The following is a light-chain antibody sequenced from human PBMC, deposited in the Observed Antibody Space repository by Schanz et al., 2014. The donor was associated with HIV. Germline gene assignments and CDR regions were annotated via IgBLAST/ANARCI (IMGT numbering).Light chain of an antibody. V-gene: IGLV1-40*01. J-gene: IGLJ3*02. CDR2: GNS. CDR3: AVWDDSLKAWV. CDR1: SSNIGAGYD. Sequence: QSVLTQPPSVSGAPGQRVTISCTGSSSNIGAGYDEHWYQQLPGTAPKLLIYGNSNRPSGVPDRFSGSKSGTSASLAITGLQAEDEADYYCAVWDDSLKAWVFGGGTKLTVL.